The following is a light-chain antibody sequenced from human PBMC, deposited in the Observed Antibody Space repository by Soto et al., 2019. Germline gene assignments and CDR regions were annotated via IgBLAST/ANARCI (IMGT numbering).Light chain of an antibody. CDR2: DVS. J-gene: IGLJ2*01. CDR1: SSDVGGYNY. Sequence: SALTQPASVSGSPGQSITISCTGTSSDVGGYNYVSWYQQHPGKAPKLMIYDVSNRPSGVSNRFSGSKSGNTASLTISGLQAEDEADYYCSSYTRSSTLVVFGGGTKLTVL. V-gene: IGLV2-14*01. CDR3: SSYTRSSTLVV.